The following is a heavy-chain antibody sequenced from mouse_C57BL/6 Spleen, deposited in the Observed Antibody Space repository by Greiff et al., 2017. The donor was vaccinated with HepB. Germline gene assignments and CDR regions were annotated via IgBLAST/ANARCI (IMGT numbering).Heavy chain of an antibody. J-gene: IGHJ1*03. Sequence: EVMLVESGGGLVKPGGSLKLSCAASGFTFSSYAMSWVRQTPEKRLEWVATISDGGSYTYYPDNVKGRFTISRDNAKNNLYLQMSHLKSEDTAMYYCAREVYWYFDVWGTGTTVTVSS. CDR1: GFTFSSYA. CDR3: AREVYWYFDV. V-gene: IGHV5-4*01. CDR2: ISDGGSYT.